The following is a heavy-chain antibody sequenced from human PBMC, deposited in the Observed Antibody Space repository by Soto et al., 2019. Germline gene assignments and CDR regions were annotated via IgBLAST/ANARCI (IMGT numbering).Heavy chain of an antibody. CDR3: ARGEVLWATYYFDY. CDR2: INHSGST. Sequence: QVQLQQWGAGLLKPSETLSLTCAVYGGSFSGYYWSWIRQPPGKGLEWIGEINHSGSTNYNPSLKSRVTISVDTSKNQFSLKLSSVTAADTAVYYCARGEVLWATYYFDYWGQGTLVTVSS. J-gene: IGHJ4*02. D-gene: IGHD2-2*01. CDR1: GGSFSGYY. V-gene: IGHV4-34*01.